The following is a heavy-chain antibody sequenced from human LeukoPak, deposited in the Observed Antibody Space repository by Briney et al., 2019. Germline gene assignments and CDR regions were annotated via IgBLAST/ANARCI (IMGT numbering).Heavy chain of an antibody. CDR1: VDSISSYY. J-gene: IGHJ4*02. Sequence: SETLSLTCTVSVDSISSYYWSWIRQSPGKELEGIANIHYSGSTNYNPSLKSRLTISLDTCKNLFSLKLNSVPTADTAVYYCVAAGAYNYRLAYWGQGTLVTVFS. CDR3: VAAGAYNYRLAY. D-gene: IGHD5-24*01. CDR2: IHYSGST. V-gene: IGHV4-59*01.